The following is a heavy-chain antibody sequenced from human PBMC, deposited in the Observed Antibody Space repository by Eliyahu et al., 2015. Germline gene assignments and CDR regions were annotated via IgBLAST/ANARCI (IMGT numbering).Heavy chain of an antibody. D-gene: IGHD3-22*01. V-gene: IGHV4-34*01. CDR1: GGSFSGYY. J-gene: IGHJ6*02. CDR3: ARGTILFTSTMIVPKTPYYYYGMDV. Sequence: QVQLQQWGAGLLKPSETLSLTCAVYGGSFSGYYWSWIRQPPGKGLEWIGEINHSGSTNYNPSLKSRVTISVDTSKNQFSLKLSSVTAADTAVYYCARGTILFTSTMIVPKTPYYYYGMDVWGQGTTVTVSS. CDR2: INHSGST.